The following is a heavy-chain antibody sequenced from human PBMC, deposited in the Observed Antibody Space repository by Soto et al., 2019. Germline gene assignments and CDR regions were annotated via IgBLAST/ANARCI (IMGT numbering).Heavy chain of an antibody. CDR2: ISAYSGHT. D-gene: IGHD3-3*01. CDR1: GYTLTNYG. Sequence: ASVKVSCKLSGYTLTNYGISWVRQAPGQGPEWMGWISAYSGHTIYAQKFQGRLTMTTDTSTRIAYMELRSLRSDDTALYYCARDNSGDFWSGYSHYYFDYWGQGTLVPVAS. J-gene: IGHJ4*02. CDR3: ARDNSGDFWSGYSHYYFDY. V-gene: IGHV1-18*01.